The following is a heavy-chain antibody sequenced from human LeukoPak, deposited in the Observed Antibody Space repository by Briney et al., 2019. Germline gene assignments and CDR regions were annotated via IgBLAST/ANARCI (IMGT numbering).Heavy chain of an antibody. Sequence: SEILSLTCTVSGGSMSSSSYYWGWIRQPPGKGLEWIGRIHTSGSTNYSPSLKSRVTMSVDTSKNQFSLKLSSVTAADTAVYYCARDRYYYDSSARYFDYWGQGTLVTVSS. D-gene: IGHD3-22*01. CDR3: ARDRYYYDSSARYFDY. J-gene: IGHJ4*02. CDR2: IHTSGST. CDR1: GGSMSSSSYY. V-gene: IGHV4-39*07.